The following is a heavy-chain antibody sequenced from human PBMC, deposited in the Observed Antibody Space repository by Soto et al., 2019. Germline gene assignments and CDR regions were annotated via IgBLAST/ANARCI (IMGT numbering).Heavy chain of an antibody. Sequence: SETLSLTCTVSGGSIRSYYWSWIRQPPGKGLEWIGNIYYSGSTNYNPSLKSRVTISVDTSKNQISLKLSSVTAADTAVYYCARTYGDCFDYWGQGTLVTVSS. CDR2: IYYSGST. CDR1: GGSIRSYY. D-gene: IGHD4-17*01. CDR3: ARTYGDCFDY. V-gene: IGHV4-59*01. J-gene: IGHJ4*02.